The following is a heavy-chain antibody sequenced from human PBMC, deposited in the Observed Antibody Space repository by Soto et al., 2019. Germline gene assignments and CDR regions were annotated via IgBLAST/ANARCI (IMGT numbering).Heavy chain of an antibody. CDR2: IYYSGST. J-gene: IGHJ4*02. CDR3: ARIVSDYVWGSYRIFDY. D-gene: IGHD3-16*02. Sequence: SETLSLTCTVSGGSISSGGYYWSWIRQHPGKGLEWIGYIYYSGSTYYNPSLKSRVTISVDTSKNQFSLKLSSVTAADTAVYYCARIVSDYVWGSYRIFDYWGQGTLVTVS. V-gene: IGHV4-31*03. CDR1: GGSISSGGYY.